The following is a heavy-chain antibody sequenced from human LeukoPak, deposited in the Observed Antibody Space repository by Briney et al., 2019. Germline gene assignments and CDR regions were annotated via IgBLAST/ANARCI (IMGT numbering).Heavy chain of an antibody. CDR2: INGDGTST. CDR3: ARTGSGGDLDI. Sequence: GGSLRVSCAASGFTFSNHWLHWVRQAPGKGLVWVSRINGDGTSTIDADSVTGRFTISRDNAKSTVYLQMNSLRAEDTAVYYCARTGSGGDLDIWGQGAMVAVSS. J-gene: IGHJ3*02. CDR1: GFTFSNHW. V-gene: IGHV3-74*01. D-gene: IGHD2-15*01.